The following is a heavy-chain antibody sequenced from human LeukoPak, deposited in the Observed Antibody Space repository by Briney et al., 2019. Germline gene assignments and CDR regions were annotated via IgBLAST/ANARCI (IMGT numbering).Heavy chain of an antibody. CDR2: IGTAGDT. CDR1: GFTFSDYD. CDR3: AGVAKERVGGVYYFDY. D-gene: IGHD1-1*01. Sequence: PGGSLRLSYAASGFTFSDYDMRWVRQATGKGLEWVSAIGTAGDTYYTGSVKGRFTISRENAKNSLYLQMNSLRAGDTAVYYCAGVAKERVGGVYYFDYWGQGTLVTVSS. V-gene: IGHV3-13*01. J-gene: IGHJ4*02.